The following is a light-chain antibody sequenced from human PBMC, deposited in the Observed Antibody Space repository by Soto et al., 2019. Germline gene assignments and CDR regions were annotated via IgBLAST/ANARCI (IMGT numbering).Light chain of an antibody. V-gene: IGKV1-5*01. CDR2: DAS. J-gene: IGKJ1*01. Sequence: DIQMTQSPSTLSASVGDRVTITCRASQSISNWLAWYQQKPGKAPKLLIYDASYLERGVPSRFSGSGSGTEFTLTISSLQPDDLATYYCQQYNSFWTFGQGTKVEI. CDR3: QQYNSFWT. CDR1: QSISNW.